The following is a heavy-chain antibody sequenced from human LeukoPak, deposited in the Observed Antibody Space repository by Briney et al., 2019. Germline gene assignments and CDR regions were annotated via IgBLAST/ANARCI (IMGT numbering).Heavy chain of an antibody. J-gene: IGHJ4*02. CDR3: ARPIRDIAAAADFDY. Sequence: ASVKVSCKASGYTFTSYGISWVRQATGQGLEWMGWISAYNGNTNYAQKLQGRVTMTTDTSTSTAYMELRSLRSDDTAVYYCARPIRDIAAAADFDYWGQGTLVTVSS. D-gene: IGHD6-13*01. V-gene: IGHV1-18*01. CDR2: ISAYNGNT. CDR1: GYTFTSYG.